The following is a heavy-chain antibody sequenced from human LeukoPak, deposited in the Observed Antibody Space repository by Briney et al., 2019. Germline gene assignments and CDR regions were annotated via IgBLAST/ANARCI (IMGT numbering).Heavy chain of an antibody. CDR1: GYTFTSYD. V-gene: IGHV1-8*01. CDR2: MNPNNGNT. J-gene: IGHJ6*02. D-gene: IGHD6-19*01. Sequence: GASVKVSCKASGYTFTSYDINWVRQATGQGLEWMGWMNPNNGNTGYAQKFQGRVTMTRNTSISTAYMELSSLRSEDTAVYYCARGYVAVAGMEYYYYYGMDVWGQGTTVTVSS. CDR3: ARGYVAVAGMEYYYYYGMDV.